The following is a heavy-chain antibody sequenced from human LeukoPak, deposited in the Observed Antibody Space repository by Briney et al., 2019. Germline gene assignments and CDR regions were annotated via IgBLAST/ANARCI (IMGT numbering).Heavy chain of an antibody. CDR2: IYYSGST. D-gene: IGHD5-12*01. CDR3: ARRFKRLINWFDP. J-gene: IGHJ5*02. Sequence: SETLSLTCTVSGGSISSSSYSWGWIRQPPGKGLEWIGSIYYSGSTYYNPSLKSRVTISVDTSKNQFSLKLSSVTAADTAVYYCARRFKRLINWFDPWGQGTLVTVSS. CDR1: GGSISSSSYS. V-gene: IGHV4-39*01.